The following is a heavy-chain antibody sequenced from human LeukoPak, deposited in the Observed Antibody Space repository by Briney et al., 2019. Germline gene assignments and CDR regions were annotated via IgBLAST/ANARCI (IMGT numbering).Heavy chain of an antibody. CDR3: ARYGSTSSWYYFDY. J-gene: IGHJ4*02. Sequence: GGSLRLSCAASGFTFSSYAMSWVRQSPGKGLEWVSFIYSDGSPYYADSVKGRFTISRDNSKNTLFLQMNSLRAEDTAVYYCARYGSTSSWYYFDYWGQGTLVTVSS. D-gene: IGHD6-13*01. CDR1: GFTFSSYA. V-gene: IGHV3-66*01. CDR2: IYSDGSP.